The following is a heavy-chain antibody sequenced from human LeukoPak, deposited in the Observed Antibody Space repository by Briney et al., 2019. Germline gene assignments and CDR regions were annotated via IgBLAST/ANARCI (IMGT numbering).Heavy chain of an antibody. V-gene: IGHV4-34*01. CDR3: ARVPTYYDFWSGYSHFDY. CDR1: GGSFSGYY. Sequence: PSETLSLTCAVYGGSFSGYYWSWIRQPPGKGLEWIGEINHSGSTNYNPSLKSRVTISVDTSKNQFSLKLSSVTAADTAVYYCARVPTYYDFWSGYSHFDYWGQGTLVTVSS. D-gene: IGHD3-3*01. J-gene: IGHJ4*02. CDR2: INHSGST.